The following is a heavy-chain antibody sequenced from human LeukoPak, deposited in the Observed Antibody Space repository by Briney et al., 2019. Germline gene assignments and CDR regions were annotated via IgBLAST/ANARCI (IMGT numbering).Heavy chain of an antibody. CDR1: GFTVSSNY. CDR2: IYSGGST. V-gene: IGHV3-66*01. Sequence: GGSLRLSCAASGFTVSSNYMSWVRQAPGKGLEWVSVIYSGGSTYYADSVKGRFTISRDNSKNTLYLQMNSLRAEDTAVYYCASGLTVVTATTGYWGQGTLVTVSS. J-gene: IGHJ4*02. D-gene: IGHD2-21*02. CDR3: ASGLTVVTATTGY.